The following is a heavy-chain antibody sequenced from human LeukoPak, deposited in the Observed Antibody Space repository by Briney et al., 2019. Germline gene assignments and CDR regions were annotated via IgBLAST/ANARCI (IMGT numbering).Heavy chain of an antibody. CDR2: IYTSGST. D-gene: IGHD6-19*01. CDR3: ATPGYSSGWSDAFDI. Sequence: SQTLSLTCTVSGGSISSGSYYWSWIRQPAGKGLEWIGRIYTSGSTNYNPSLKSRVTTSVDTSKNQFSLKLSSVTAADTAVYYCATPGYSSGWSDAFDIWGQGTMVTVSS. V-gene: IGHV4-61*02. J-gene: IGHJ3*02. CDR1: GGSISSGSYY.